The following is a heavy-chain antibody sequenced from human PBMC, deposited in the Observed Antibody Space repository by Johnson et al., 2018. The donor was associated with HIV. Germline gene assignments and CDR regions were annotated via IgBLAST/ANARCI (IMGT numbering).Heavy chain of an antibody. Sequence: QVQLVESGGGLVQPGGSLRLSCAASGFTFSDYYMSWIRQAPGKGLEWVSYISSSGSTISYADSVKGRFTISRDNAKNSLYLQMNILRAEDTAVYYCARMYSSGWYDLRVVYAFDIWGQGTMVTISS. CDR2: ISSSGSTI. CDR1: GFTFSDYY. V-gene: IGHV3-11*04. CDR3: ARMYSSGWYDLRVVYAFDI. J-gene: IGHJ3*02. D-gene: IGHD6-19*01.